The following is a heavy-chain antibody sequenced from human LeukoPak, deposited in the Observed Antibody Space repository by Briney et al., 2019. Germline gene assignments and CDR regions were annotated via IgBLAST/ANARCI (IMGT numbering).Heavy chain of an antibody. CDR1: GFTFTTYW. CDR2: INQDGTEK. J-gene: IGHJ3*02. CDR3: ARGDSSGYYYVGAFDI. D-gene: IGHD3-22*01. Sequence: GESLRLSCAASGFTFTTYWMSWVRQLPGKGLEWVANINQDGTEKYYVDSVKGRFTISRDNAKNTLYLQMNSLRAEDTAVYYCARGDSSGYYYVGAFDIWGQGTMVTVSS. V-gene: IGHV3-7*04.